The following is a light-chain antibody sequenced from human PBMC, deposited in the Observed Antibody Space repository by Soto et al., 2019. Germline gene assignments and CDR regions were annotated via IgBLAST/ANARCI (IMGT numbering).Light chain of an antibody. V-gene: IGKV1-39*01. J-gene: IGKJ2*01. CDR1: QSSSSY. Sequence: DIQMTQSPSSLSASVGDRVTITCWASQSSSSYLNWYQHKPGKAPKLLIYAASSLQSGVPSRFRGSGSGTDFTLTISSLQPEDFATYYCQQSYSTPPYTFGQGTKLEIK. CDR3: QQSYSTPPYT. CDR2: AAS.